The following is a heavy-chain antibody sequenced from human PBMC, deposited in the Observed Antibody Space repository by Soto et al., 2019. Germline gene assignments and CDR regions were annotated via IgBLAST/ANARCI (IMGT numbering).Heavy chain of an antibody. CDR2: ISGSGGST. CDR3: AKDMNYYYGSGSYSAFDY. CDR1: GFTFSSYA. D-gene: IGHD3-10*01. V-gene: IGHV3-23*01. Sequence: VQLLESGGGLVQPGGSLRLSCAASGFTFSSYAMSWVRQAPGKGLEWVSAISGSGGSTYYADSVKGRFTISRDNSKNTLYLQMNSLRAEDTAVYYCAKDMNYYYGSGSYSAFDYWGQGTLVTVSS. J-gene: IGHJ4*02.